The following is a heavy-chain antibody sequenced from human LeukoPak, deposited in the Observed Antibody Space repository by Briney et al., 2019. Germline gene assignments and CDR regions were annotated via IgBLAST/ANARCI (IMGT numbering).Heavy chain of an antibody. CDR3: AKDLALYSGGLKDY. D-gene: IGHD1-26*01. CDR2: ISGSGGST. J-gene: IGHJ4*02. V-gene: IGHV3-23*01. CDR1: GFTFSSYA. Sequence: GGSLRLSCAASGFTFSSYAMSWVRQAPGKGLEWVSAISGSGGSTYYADSVKGRFTISRDNSKNTLYLQMNSLRAEDTAVYYCAKDLALYSGGLKDYWGQGTLVTVSS.